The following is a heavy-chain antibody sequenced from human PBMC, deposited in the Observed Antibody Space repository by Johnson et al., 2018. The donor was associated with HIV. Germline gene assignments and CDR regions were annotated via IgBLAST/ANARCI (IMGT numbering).Heavy chain of an antibody. CDR2: IYSGGNT. CDR1: GFTVSSNY. V-gene: IGHV3-66*02. Sequence: VQLVESGGGLVQPGGSLRLSCAASGFTVSSNYMSWVRQAPGKGLEWVSVIYSGGNTYYADSVKDRFIISRDNSKNTLFLQMNGLRVEDTAIYYCTTFNSQMGEDVFDIWGQGTMVTVSS. J-gene: IGHJ3*02. D-gene: IGHD3-16*01. CDR3: TTFNSQMGEDVFDI.